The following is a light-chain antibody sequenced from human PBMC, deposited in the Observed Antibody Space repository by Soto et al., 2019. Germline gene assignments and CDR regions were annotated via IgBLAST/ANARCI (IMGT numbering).Light chain of an antibody. Sequence: DIQMTQSPSTLCGYVGERGTRTFRASQSIATSLTWYQQKPGNAPKLLIYDASSLKRGAPSRFSGSGSGTEFTLTLRRLQPDAFATYYCQQYNSDCTFGQGTKVEIK. CDR1: QSIATS. J-gene: IGKJ1*01. CDR2: DAS. CDR3: QQYNSDCT. V-gene: IGKV1-5*01.